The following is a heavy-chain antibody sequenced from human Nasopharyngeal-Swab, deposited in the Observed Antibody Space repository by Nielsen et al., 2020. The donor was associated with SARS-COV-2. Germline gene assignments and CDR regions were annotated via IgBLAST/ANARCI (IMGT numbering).Heavy chain of an antibody. V-gene: IGHV4-59*08. CDR2: IYYTGST. CDR3: ARHFRGGDV. D-gene: IGHD3-10*01. Sequence: SETLSLTCTVSGGSISPYYWGWIRQPPGKGLEWIGYIYYTGSTNYNPSLMIRLTISVDRSKNQFSLRLSSVTAADTAVYYCARHFRGGDVWGNGTTVTVSS. CDR1: GGSISPYY. J-gene: IGHJ6*04.